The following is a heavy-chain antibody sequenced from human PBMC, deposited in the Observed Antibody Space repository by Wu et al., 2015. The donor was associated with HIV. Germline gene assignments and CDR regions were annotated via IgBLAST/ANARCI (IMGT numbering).Heavy chain of an antibody. Sequence: QVQLVQSGAEVKKPGASVKVSCKASGYTFTSYGISWVRQAPGQGLEWMGWISNYNGKTNYAQKVQGRVTMTTDTSTNTAHMELRSLRSDDTAVYYCASTDDFWSGYYYWGQGTLVTVSS. CDR2: ISNYNGKT. D-gene: IGHD3-3*01. J-gene: IGHJ4*02. CDR1: GYTFTSYG. CDR3: ASTDDFWSGYYY. V-gene: IGHV1-18*01.